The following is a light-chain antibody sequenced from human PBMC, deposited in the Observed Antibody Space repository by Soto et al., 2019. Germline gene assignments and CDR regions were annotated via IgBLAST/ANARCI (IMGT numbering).Light chain of an antibody. CDR3: CSYTSISTSAV. CDR1: NSDVGSYNL. J-gene: IGLJ2*01. CDR2: EVT. V-gene: IGLV2-14*02. Sequence: QSALTQPASVSGSPRQSITISCTGTNSDVGSYNLVSWFQQHPGKAPKLVIYEVTKRPSGVSDRFSGSKSGNTASLTISGLQAEDEADYYCCSYTSISTSAVFGGGTKLTVL.